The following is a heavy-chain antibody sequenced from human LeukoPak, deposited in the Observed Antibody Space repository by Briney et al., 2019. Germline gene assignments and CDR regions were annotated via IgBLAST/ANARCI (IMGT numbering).Heavy chain of an antibody. CDR1: GYTFTSYG. J-gene: IGHJ6*03. Sequence: ASVKVSCKASGYTFTSYGVSWVRQAPGQGLEWMGWISRYNGDTNYAHKVQGRVTMTTDTSTSTAYMELRSLRSDDTAVYYCVRVGYSYVSFYYYFMDVWGKGTTVTISS. CDR2: ISRYNGDT. D-gene: IGHD5-18*01. CDR3: VRVGYSYVSFYYYFMDV. V-gene: IGHV1-18*01.